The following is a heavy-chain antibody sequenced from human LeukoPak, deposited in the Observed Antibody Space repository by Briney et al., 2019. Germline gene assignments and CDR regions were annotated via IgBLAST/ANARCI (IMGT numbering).Heavy chain of an antibody. CDR3: ARGGEYHYDSSGYYY. J-gene: IGHJ4*02. V-gene: IGHV4-4*07. CDR1: GGSISSYY. CDR2: IYTSGST. Sequence: SETLSLTCTVSGGSISSYYWSWIRQPAGKGLEWIGRIYTSGSTNYNPSLKSRVTISVDKSKNQFSLKLSSVTAADTAAYYCARGGEYHYDSSGYYYWGQGTLVTVSS. D-gene: IGHD3-22*01.